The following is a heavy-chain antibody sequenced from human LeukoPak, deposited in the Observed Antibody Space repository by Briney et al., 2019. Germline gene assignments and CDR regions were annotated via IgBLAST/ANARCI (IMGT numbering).Heavy chain of an antibody. CDR2: IIPIFGTA. Sequence: SVKVSCKASGGTFSSYAISWVRQAPGQGLEWMGGIIPIFGTANYAQKFQGRVTITADKSTSTAYMELSSLRSEDTAVYYCARITQTGIAVAGTRFVYYYYYYMDVWGKGTTVTVSS. D-gene: IGHD6-19*01. CDR3: ARITQTGIAVAGTRFVYYYYYYMDV. CDR1: GGTFSSYA. V-gene: IGHV1-69*06. J-gene: IGHJ6*03.